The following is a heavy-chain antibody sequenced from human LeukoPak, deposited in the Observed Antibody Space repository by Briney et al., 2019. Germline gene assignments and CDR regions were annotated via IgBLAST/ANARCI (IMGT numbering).Heavy chain of an antibody. V-gene: IGHV3-66*01. CDR3: ARENSGSYYRGYFDY. J-gene: IGHJ4*02. D-gene: IGHD1-26*01. Sequence: GGSLRLSCAASGFTVSSNYMSWVRQAPGKGLEWVPVIYSGGSTYYADSVKGRFTISRDNSKNTLYLQMNSLRAEDTAMYYCARENSGSYYRGYFDYWGQGTLVTVSS. CDR1: GFTVSSNY. CDR2: IYSGGST.